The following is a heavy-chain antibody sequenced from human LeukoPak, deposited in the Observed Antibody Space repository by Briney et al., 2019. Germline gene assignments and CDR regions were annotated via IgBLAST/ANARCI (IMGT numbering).Heavy chain of an antibody. Sequence: MTSETLSLTCAVYGGSFSGYYWSWIRQPPGKGLEWIGEINHSGSTNYNPSLKSRVTISVDTSKNQFSLKLSSVTAADTAVYYCARGGGNYWFDPWGQGTLVTVSS. CDR1: GGSFSGYY. D-gene: IGHD4-4*01. V-gene: IGHV4-34*01. J-gene: IGHJ5*02. CDR2: INHSGST. CDR3: ARGGGNYWFDP.